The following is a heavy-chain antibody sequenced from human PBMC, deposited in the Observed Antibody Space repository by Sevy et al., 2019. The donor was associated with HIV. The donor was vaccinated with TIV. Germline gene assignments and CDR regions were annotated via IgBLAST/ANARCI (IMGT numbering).Heavy chain of an antibody. CDR3: TTDLGIYASK. CDR2: IKSETDGGAT. D-gene: IGHD3-16*01. J-gene: IGHJ4*02. CDR1: GFTFSGAW. V-gene: IGHV3-15*01. Sequence: HGESLKISCAASGFTFSGAWMSWVRQVPGKGLEWLGRIKSETDGGATDYAAPVKGRFTISRDDSKKTVYLQVNSLQVEDTAVYYCTTDLGIYASKWGQGTLVTVSS.